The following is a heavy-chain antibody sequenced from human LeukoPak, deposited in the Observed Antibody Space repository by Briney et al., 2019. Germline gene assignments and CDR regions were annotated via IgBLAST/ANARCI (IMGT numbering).Heavy chain of an antibody. J-gene: IGHJ6*03. CDR1: GYNFTPYW. D-gene: IGHD3-10*01. Sequence: GESLKIPCQSFGYNFTPYWIGWVRQMPGKGLEWMGITFAGYSYSIYSPSFQGQVTISADKSISTAYLQWSSLKASDTAMYYCARHWRPKGITMIRGVRPYYYMDVWGKGTTVTVSS. CDR2: TFAGYSYS. CDR3: ARHWRPKGITMIRGVRPYYYMDV. V-gene: IGHV5-51*01.